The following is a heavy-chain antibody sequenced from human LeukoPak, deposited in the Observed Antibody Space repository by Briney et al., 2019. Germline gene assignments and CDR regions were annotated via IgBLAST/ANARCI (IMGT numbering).Heavy chain of an antibody. CDR1: GFTFSNYW. D-gene: IGHD1-1*01. V-gene: IGHV3-7*01. CDR2: IKQDGSKK. J-gene: IGHJ3*02. Sequence: PGGSLRLSCAASGFTFSNYWMTWVRQAPGKGLEWVANIKQDGSKKYYLDSVKGRFTISRDNAKNSLYLQMNSLRGDDTAVYYCASDPPWTNDAFDIWGQGTMVTVSS. CDR3: ASDPPWTNDAFDI.